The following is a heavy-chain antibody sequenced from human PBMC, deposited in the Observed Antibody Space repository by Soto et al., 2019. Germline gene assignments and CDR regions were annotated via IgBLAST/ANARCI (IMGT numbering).Heavy chain of an antibody. CDR1: GYSISSGYF. J-gene: IGHJ4*02. V-gene: IGHV4-38-2*01. D-gene: IGHD1-1*01. Sequence: KTSETLSLTCDVSGYSISSGYFWGWIRQPPGKGLEWIGSIYHSGSTKYNPSLKSRVNMSVDTSKNQFSLKLSSVTAADTAVYYCARGGTWQYWGQGTQVTVSS. CDR3: ARGGTWQY. CDR2: IYHSGST.